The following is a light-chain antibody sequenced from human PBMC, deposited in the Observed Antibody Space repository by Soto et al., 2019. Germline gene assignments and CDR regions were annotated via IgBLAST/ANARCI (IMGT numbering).Light chain of an antibody. Sequence: EILMTQSPATLSVSPGERATLSCRASQSVSHNLAWYQQKPGQASRLLFYGASIRAIGIPARFSGSGSGTEFTLTISSLQSEDFAIYYCQQSNNWPYTFGQGTKLEIK. V-gene: IGKV3-15*01. J-gene: IGKJ2*01. CDR3: QQSNNWPYT. CDR2: GAS. CDR1: QSVSHN.